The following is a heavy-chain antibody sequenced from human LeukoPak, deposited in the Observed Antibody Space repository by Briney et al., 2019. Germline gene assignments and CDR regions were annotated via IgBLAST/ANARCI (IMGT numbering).Heavy chain of an antibody. CDR3: ARVLRYCSGGNCYSGGLGYMDV. CDR2: ISGSGGST. V-gene: IGHV3-23*01. CDR1: GFTFSSYG. Sequence: SGGSLRLSCAASGFTFSSYGMRWVRQAPGKGLEWVSAISGSGGSTYYADSVKGRFTISRDNAKNSLFLQMNSLRAEDTAVYYCARVLRYCSGGNCYSGGLGYMDVWGKGTTVTISS. J-gene: IGHJ6*03. D-gene: IGHD2-15*01.